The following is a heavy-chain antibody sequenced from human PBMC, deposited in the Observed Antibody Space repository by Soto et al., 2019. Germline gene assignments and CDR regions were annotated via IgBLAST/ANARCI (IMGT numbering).Heavy chain of an antibody. CDR3: ARDYQRGYSGYDPDAFDI. D-gene: IGHD5-12*01. J-gene: IGHJ3*02. Sequence: PGGSLRLSCTVSGFTFGDYVMSWFRQAPGKGLEWVGFIRSKAYGGTTEYAASVKGRFTISRDDSKSIAYLQMDSLKTEDTAVYYFARDYQRGYSGYDPDAFDIWGQGTMVTVSS. CDR1: GFTFGDYV. V-gene: IGHV3-49*03. CDR2: IRSKAYGGTT.